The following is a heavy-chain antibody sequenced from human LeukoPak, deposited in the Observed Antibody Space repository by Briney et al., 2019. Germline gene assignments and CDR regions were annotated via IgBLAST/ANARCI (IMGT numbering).Heavy chain of an antibody. CDR3: ARDLSGYDYVWGSYHPTAY. CDR1: GFTFSSYA. J-gene: IGHJ4*02. CDR2: ISSSSSYI. V-gene: IGHV3-21*01. Sequence: GGSLRLSCAASGFTFSSYAMHWVRQAPGKGLEWVSSISSSSSYIYYADSVKGRFTISRDNAKNSLYLQMNSLRAEDTAVYYCARDLSGYDYVWGSYHPTAYWGQGTLVTVSS. D-gene: IGHD3-16*02.